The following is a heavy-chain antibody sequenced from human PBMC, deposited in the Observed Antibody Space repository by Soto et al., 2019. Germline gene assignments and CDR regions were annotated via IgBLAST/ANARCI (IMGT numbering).Heavy chain of an antibody. CDR3: AKGPQYNWNDLYYMDV. J-gene: IGHJ6*03. CDR1: GFTFSSYA. Sequence: GGSLRLSCAASGFTFSSYAMSWVRQAPGKGLEWVSAISGSGGSTYYADSVKGRFTISRDNSKNTLYLQMNSLRAEDTAVYYCAKGPQYNWNDLYYMDVWGKGTTVTVSS. CDR2: ISGSGGST. D-gene: IGHD1-1*01. V-gene: IGHV3-23*01.